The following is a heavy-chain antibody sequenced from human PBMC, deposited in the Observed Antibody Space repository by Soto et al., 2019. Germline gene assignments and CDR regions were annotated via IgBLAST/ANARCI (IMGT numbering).Heavy chain of an antibody. CDR3: ARGDSSWYSTIDY. CDR1: GFTFSSYS. D-gene: IGHD6-13*01. J-gene: IGHJ4*02. V-gene: IGHV3-48*02. Sequence: EVQLVESGGGLVQPGGSPRLSCAASGFTFSSYSMNWVRQAPGKGLEWVSYISGSSSTIYYADSVKGRFTISRDNAKNSLYLQMNSLRDEDTAVYYCARGDSSWYSTIDYWGQGTLVTVSS. CDR2: ISGSSSTI.